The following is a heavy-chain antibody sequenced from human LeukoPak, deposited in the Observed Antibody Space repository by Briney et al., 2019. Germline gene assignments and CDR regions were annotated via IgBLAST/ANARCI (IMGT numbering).Heavy chain of an antibody. Sequence: SQTLSLTCTVSGGSISSGDYYWTWIRQPPGKGLEWIGYIYCSGSTYYNPSLKSRVTTSVDTSKNQFSLKLSSVTAADTAVYYCARDQNGNYYYYGMDVWGRGTTVTVSS. D-gene: IGHD1-1*01. CDR3: ARDQNGNYYYYGMDV. V-gene: IGHV4-30-4*01. CDR2: IYCSGST. J-gene: IGHJ6*02. CDR1: GGSISSGDYY.